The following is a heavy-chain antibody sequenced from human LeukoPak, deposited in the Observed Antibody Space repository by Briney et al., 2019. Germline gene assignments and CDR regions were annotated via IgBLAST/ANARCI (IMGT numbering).Heavy chain of an antibody. D-gene: IGHD3-22*01. Sequence: SETLSLTCTVSGGSISSSSYYWGWIRQPPGKGLEWIGSIYYSGSTYYNPSLKSRVTISVDTSKNQFSLKLSSVTAADTAVYYCARDENYYDSSGNWIDPWGQGTLVTVSS. CDR1: GGSISSSSYY. V-gene: IGHV4-39*07. J-gene: IGHJ5*02. CDR3: ARDENYYDSSGNWIDP. CDR2: IYYSGST.